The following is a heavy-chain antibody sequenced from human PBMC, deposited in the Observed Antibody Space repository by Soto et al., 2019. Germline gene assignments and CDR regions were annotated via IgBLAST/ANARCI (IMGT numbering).Heavy chain of an antibody. D-gene: IGHD5-12*01. V-gene: IGHV3-23*01. CDR2: VSGSGDST. Sequence: SLRLSCAASGFTFRTYWMHWVRQAPGKGLVWVSRVSGSGDSTYYADSVKGRFTISRDNPKNTLYLQMNSLRAEDTAVYYCAKEVGYSGPHRWFDPWGQGTLVTVSS. CDR1: GFTFRTYW. CDR3: AKEVGYSGPHRWFDP. J-gene: IGHJ5*02.